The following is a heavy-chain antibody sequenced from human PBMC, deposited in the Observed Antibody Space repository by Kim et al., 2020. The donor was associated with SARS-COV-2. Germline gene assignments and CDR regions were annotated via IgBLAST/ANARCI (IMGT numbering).Heavy chain of an antibody. CDR1: GFTFSNAW. Sequence: GGSLRLSCAASGFTFSNAWMSWVRQAPGKGLEWVGRIKSKTDGGTTDYAAPVKGRFTISRDDSKNTLYLQMNSLKTEDTAVYYCTTDTWQWESFDYWGQGTLVTVSS. D-gene: IGHD1-26*01. V-gene: IGHV3-15*01. CDR2: IKSKTDGGTT. J-gene: IGHJ4*02. CDR3: TTDTWQWESFDY.